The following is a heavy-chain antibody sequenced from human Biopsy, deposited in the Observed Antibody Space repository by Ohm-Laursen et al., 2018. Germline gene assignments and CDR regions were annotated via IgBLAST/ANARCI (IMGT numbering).Heavy chain of an antibody. CDR1: GDTFSRSA. J-gene: IGHJ6*02. CDR3: ARGGSGSGYYGMDV. V-gene: IGHV1-69*04. Sequence: GSSVKVSCKVSGDTFSRSAFFWVRQAPGQGLVYLGRIIPIVGITNHAQTFQGRITLTADKSTFMVYTELSRLRSDDTAIYYCARGGSGSGYYGMDVWGQGATVSVSS. CDR2: IIPIVGIT. D-gene: IGHD3-10*01.